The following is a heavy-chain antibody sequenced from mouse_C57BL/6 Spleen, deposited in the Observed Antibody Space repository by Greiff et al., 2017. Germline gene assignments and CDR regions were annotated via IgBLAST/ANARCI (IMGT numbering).Heavy chain of an antibody. J-gene: IGHJ3*01. V-gene: IGHV1-4*01. CDR1: GYTFTSYT. CDR2: INPSSGYT. D-gene: IGHD2-5*01. CDR3: ARLDSNLAWFAY. Sequence: QVQLKESGAELARPSASVKMSCKASGYTFTSYTMHWVKQRPGQGLEWIGYINPSSGYTKYNQKFKDKATLTADKSSSTAYMQLSSLTSEDSAVYYCARLDSNLAWFAYWGQGTLVTVSA.